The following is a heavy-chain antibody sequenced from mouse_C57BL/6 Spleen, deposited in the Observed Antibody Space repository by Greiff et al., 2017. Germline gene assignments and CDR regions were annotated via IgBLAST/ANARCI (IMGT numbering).Heavy chain of an antibody. D-gene: IGHD3-1*01. CDR1: GYAFSSYW. V-gene: IGHV1-80*01. J-gene: IGHJ3*01. CDR2: IYPGDGDT. Sequence: VKLLESGAELVKPGASVKISCKASGYAFSSYWMNWVKQRPGKGLEWIGQIYPGDGDTNYDGKFKGKATLTADKSSSTAYMQLSSLTSEDSAVYVCTRSGGFSFAYWGQGTLVTVSA. CDR3: TRSGGFSFAY.